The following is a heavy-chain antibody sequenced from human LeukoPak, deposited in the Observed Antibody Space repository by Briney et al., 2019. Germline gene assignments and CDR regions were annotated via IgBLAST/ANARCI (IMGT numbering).Heavy chain of an antibody. CDR1: GFTFNSYA. CDR3: AKTTAGNSSGRYPGWPVDY. Sequence: GGSLRLSCAASGFTFNSYAMTWVRQAPGKGLEWVSHVSGSGGITCYADSVKGRFTISRDNSKNTMYLQMNSLRAEDTAVYYCAKTTAGNSSGRYPGWPVDYWGQGTLVTVSS. V-gene: IGHV3-23*01. J-gene: IGHJ4*02. CDR2: VSGSGGIT. D-gene: IGHD6-19*01.